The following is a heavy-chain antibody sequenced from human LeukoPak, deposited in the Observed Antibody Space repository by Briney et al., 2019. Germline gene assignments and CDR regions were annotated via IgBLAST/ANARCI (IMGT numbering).Heavy chain of an antibody. J-gene: IGHJ6*02. CDR1: GGSISSGGYY. CDR2: IYYSGST. V-gene: IGHV4-31*03. D-gene: IGHD4-17*01. CDR3: ARDRGRKTTVVTTYYGMDV. Sequence: SETLSLTCTVSGGSISSGGYYWSWIRQHPGQGLEWIGYIYYSGSTYYNPSLKSRVTISVDTSKNQFSLKLSSVTAADTAVYYCARDRGRKTTVVTTYYGMDVWGQGTTVTVSS.